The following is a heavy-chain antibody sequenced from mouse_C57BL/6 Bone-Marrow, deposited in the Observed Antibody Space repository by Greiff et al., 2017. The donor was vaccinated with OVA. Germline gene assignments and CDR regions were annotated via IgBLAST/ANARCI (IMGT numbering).Heavy chain of an antibody. Sequence: QVQLQQSGAELVRPGASVTLSCKASGYTFTDYEMHWVKQTPLLGLEWIGAIDPEPGGTAYNQKFKGKAILTADKSSSTAYMELRSLTSEDSAVYYWTRGYSNYYAMDYWGQGTSVTVSS. V-gene: IGHV1-15*01. J-gene: IGHJ4*01. D-gene: IGHD2-5*01. CDR1: GYTFTDYE. CDR3: TRGYSNYYAMDY. CDR2: IDPEPGGT.